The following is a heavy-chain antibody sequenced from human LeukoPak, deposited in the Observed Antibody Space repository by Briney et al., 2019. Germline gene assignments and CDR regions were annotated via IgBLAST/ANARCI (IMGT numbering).Heavy chain of an antibody. CDR3: ASNNWGSGGWFDP. V-gene: IGHV4-31*03. D-gene: IGHD7-27*01. J-gene: IGHJ5*02. Sequence: SETLSLTCTVSGGSISSGGYYWSWIRQHPGTGLEWIGYIYYSGSTYYNPSLKSRVTISVDTSKNQFSLKLSSVTAADTAVYFCASNNWGSGGWFDPWGQGTLVTVSS. CDR1: GGSISSGGYY. CDR2: IYYSGST.